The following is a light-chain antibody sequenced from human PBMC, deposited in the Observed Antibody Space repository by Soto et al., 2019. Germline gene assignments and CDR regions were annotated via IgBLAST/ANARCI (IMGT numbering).Light chain of an antibody. CDR1: SGHSNYA. CDR2: LNSDGSH. Sequence: QLVLTQSPSASASLGASVKLTCTLSSGHSNYAIGWHQQQPEKGPRFLMKLNSDGSHSKGDGIPDRFSGSSSGAERYLTISTLQSEDEADYYCQTWVTGIHIFGGGTKLTVL. V-gene: IGLV4-69*01. J-gene: IGLJ2*01. CDR3: QTWVTGIHI.